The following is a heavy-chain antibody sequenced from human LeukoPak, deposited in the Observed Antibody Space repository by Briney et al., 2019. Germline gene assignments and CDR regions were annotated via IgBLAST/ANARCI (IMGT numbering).Heavy chain of an antibody. CDR1: GYSFTSYW. CDR2: IYPGDSDT. Sequence: GGSLKISCKGSGYSFTSYWIGWVRQMPEKGLEWMGIIYPGDSDTRYSPSFQGQVTISADKSISTAYLQWSSLKASDTAMYYCARSTSGGDFWSGYYQGAFDIWGQGTMVTVSS. CDR3: ARSTSGGDFWSGYYQGAFDI. V-gene: IGHV5-51*01. D-gene: IGHD3-3*01. J-gene: IGHJ3*02.